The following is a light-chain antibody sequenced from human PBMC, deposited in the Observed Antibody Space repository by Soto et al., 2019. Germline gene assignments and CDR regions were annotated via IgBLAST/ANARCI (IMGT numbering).Light chain of an antibody. Sequence: EIVLTQAPGTLSFSPGETATLSCMASQSVGSRSLSWYQQKPGQAPRVLLYGTSERATGIPDRFSGSGSGTEFTLTISRLEHEDFAVYFCQQYGRSPTFGQGTKV. CDR1: QSVGSRS. J-gene: IGKJ1*01. CDR3: QQYGRSPT. V-gene: IGKV3-20*01. CDR2: GTS.